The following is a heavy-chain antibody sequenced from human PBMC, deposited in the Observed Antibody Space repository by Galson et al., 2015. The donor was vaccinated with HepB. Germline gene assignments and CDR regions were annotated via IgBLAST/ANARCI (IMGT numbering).Heavy chain of an antibody. Sequence: SETLSLTCTVSGASMSSDYWSWIRQPAGKGLEWIGRVYTSGTTNYNPSLKSRVTMSVDMSKNQFSLKLSSVTAADTAVYYCARTETYYFDYWGQGTLVTVSS. D-gene: IGHD1-14*01. CDR2: VYTSGTT. J-gene: IGHJ4*02. CDR3: ARTETYYFDY. CDR1: GASMSSDY. V-gene: IGHV4-4*07.